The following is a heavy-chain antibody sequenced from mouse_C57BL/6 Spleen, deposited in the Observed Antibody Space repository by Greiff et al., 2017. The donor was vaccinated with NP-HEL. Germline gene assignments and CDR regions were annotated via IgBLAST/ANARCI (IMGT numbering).Heavy chain of an antibody. D-gene: IGHD2-5*01. Sequence: VQLQQSGAELVKPGASVKLSCKASGYTFTSYWMHWVKQRPGQGLEWIGMIHPNSGSTNYNEKFKSKATLTVDKSSSTAYMQLSSLTSEDSAVYYCARRSLYSNYSWFAYWGQGTLVTVSA. V-gene: IGHV1-64*01. CDR1: GYTFTSYW. J-gene: IGHJ3*01. CDR2: IHPNSGST. CDR3: ARRSLYSNYSWFAY.